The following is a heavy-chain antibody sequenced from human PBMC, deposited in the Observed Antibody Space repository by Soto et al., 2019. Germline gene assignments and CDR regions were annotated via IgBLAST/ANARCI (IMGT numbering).Heavy chain of an antibody. CDR3: ARGDMVRGVITLDY. V-gene: IGHV4-31*03. J-gene: IGHJ4*02. CDR2: IYYSGST. Sequence: SETLSLTCTVSGGSISSGGYYWSWIRQHPGKGLEWIGYIYYSGSTYYNPSLKSRVTISVDTSKNQFSLKLSSVTAADTAVYYCARGDMVRGVITLDYWGQGTLVTVS. D-gene: IGHD3-10*01. CDR1: GGSISSGGYY.